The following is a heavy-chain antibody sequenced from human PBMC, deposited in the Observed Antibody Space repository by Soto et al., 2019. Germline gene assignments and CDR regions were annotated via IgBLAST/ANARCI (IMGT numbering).Heavy chain of an antibody. Sequence: GGSLRLSCAASGFTLSSYAMSWVRQAPGKGLEWVSAISGSGGSTYYADSVKGRFTISRDNSKNTLYLQMNSLRAEDTAVYYCAKGLGSYYYGMDVWGQGTTVTVSS. V-gene: IGHV3-23*01. D-gene: IGHD5-12*01. CDR2: ISGSGGST. CDR3: AKGLGSYYYGMDV. J-gene: IGHJ6*02. CDR1: GFTLSSYA.